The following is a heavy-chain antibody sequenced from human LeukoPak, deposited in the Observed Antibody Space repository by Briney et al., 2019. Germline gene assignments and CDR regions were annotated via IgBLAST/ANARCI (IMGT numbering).Heavy chain of an antibody. V-gene: IGHV3-66*01. J-gene: IGHJ6*02. CDR1: GFTFSSYA. D-gene: IGHD6-19*01. CDR2: IYSGGST. Sequence: PGGSLRLSCAASGFTFSSYAMSWVRQAPGKGLEWVSVIYSGGSTYYADSVKGRFTISRDNSKNTLYLQMNSLRAEDTAVYYCARDRIAVAADYGMDVWGQGTTVTVSS. CDR3: ARDRIAVAADYGMDV.